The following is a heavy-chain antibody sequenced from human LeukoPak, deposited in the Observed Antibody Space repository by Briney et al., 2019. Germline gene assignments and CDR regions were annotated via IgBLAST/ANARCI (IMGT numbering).Heavy chain of an antibody. CDR1: GFTFSSYA. CDR2: IRGSGDIT. J-gene: IGHJ4*02. Sequence: PGGSLRLSCAASGFTFSSYAMNWVRQAPGKGLEWVSTIRGSGDITYYADSVKGRFTISRDNSKNTLYLQISGLRAEDTAIYYCAKDGISGWYGNHFDFWGQGILVTGSS. CDR3: AKDGISGWYGNHFDF. V-gene: IGHV3-23*01. D-gene: IGHD6-19*01.